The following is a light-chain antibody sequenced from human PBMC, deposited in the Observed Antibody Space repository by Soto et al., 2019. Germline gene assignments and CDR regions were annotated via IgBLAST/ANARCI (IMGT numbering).Light chain of an antibody. CDR2: QAS. V-gene: IGKV1-5*03. CDR3: QQYNSPWT. Sequence: DIQMTQSPSTLSAFVGDRVTITCRASQNIRTWLAWYQQKPGKAPKLLISQASNLESGVPSRFSGSGSGTEFTLTSSSLQPDYFATYYCQQYNSPWTFGQGTKVEI. CDR1: QNIRTW. J-gene: IGKJ1*01.